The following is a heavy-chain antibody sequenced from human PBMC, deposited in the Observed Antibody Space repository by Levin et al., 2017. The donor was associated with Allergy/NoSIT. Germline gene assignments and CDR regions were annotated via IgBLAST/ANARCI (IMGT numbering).Heavy chain of an antibody. CDR2: IRNSGGSI. CDR1: GFPFRDYH. J-gene: IGHJ3*02. D-gene: IGHD3-16*01. Sequence: LSLTCAASGFPFRDYHMSWIRQAPGKGLEWVSFIRNSGGSIYYADSVKGRFTISRDNAKNSLYLQMNSLRADDTALYYCARDLNAYFDYVWGTSLATSNDAFDIWGQGTMVTVSS. CDR3: ARDLNAYFDYVWGTSLATSNDAFDI. V-gene: IGHV3-11*01.